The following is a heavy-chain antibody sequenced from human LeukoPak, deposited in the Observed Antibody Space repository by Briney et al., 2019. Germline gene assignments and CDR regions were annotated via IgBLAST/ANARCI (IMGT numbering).Heavy chain of an antibody. CDR3: ARSTVRGVPRYMDV. J-gene: IGHJ6*03. CDR2: ISSSSSYI. CDR1: GFTFSSYS. Sequence: GGSLRLSCAASGFTFSSYSMNWVRQAPGKGLEWVSSISSSSSYIYYADSVKGRFTISRDNAKNSLYLQMNSLRAEDTAAYYCARSTVRGVPRYMDVWGKGTTVTVSS. D-gene: IGHD3-10*01. V-gene: IGHV3-21*01.